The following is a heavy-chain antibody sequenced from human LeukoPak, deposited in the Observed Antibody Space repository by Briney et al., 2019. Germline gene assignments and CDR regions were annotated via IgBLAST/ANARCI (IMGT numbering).Heavy chain of an antibody. CDR3: ARDLARYYDSSGYDY. V-gene: IGHV1-3*01. D-gene: IGHD3-22*01. Sequence: ASVKVSCKASGYTFTSYAMHWVRQAPGQRLEWMGWINAGNGNTKYSQKFQGRVTITRDTSASTAYMELSSLRSEDTAVYHCARDLARYYDSSGYDYWGQGTLVTVSS. CDR2: INAGNGNT. J-gene: IGHJ4*02. CDR1: GYTFTSYA.